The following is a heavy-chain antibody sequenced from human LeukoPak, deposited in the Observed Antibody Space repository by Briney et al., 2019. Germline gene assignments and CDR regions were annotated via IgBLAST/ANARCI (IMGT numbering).Heavy chain of an antibody. CDR2: IYTSGST. D-gene: IGHD6-13*01. CDR1: GGSISSGGYY. Sequence: SETLSLTCTVSGGSISSGGYYWSWIRQPAGKGLDWIGRIYTSGSTNYNPSLKSRVTISVDTSKNQFSLKLSSVTAADTAVYYCARDNVADGQLGPLWWFDPWGLGTLVTVSS. V-gene: IGHV4-61*02. J-gene: IGHJ5*02. CDR3: ARDNVADGQLGPLWWFDP.